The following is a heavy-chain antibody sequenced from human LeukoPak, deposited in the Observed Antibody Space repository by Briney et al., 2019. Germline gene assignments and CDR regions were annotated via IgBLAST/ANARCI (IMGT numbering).Heavy chain of an antibody. Sequence: ASVKVSCKASGYTFTSYAMHWVRQAPGQRPEWMGWINAGKGNTKYSQKFQGRVTITGDISASTAYMELSSLRSEDTAVYYCARMTTGKFDYWGQGTLVTVSS. D-gene: IGHD3-10*01. CDR1: GYTFTSYA. CDR3: ARMTTGKFDY. CDR2: INAGKGNT. V-gene: IGHV1-3*01. J-gene: IGHJ4*02.